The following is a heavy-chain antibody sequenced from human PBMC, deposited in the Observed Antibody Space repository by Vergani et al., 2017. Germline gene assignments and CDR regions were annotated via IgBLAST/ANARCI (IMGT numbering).Heavy chain of an antibody. CDR1: GARVSSNSAT. CDR3: ATTTARGNDAFDI. V-gene: IGHV6-1*01. Sequence: QVQLQQSGPGLVKPSQTLSVTCAISGARVSSNSATWNWIRQSPSRGLEWLGRTYYRSRWYNDYEVSVKSRITINPDTSKNQLSLQLNSVTPEDTAVYYCATTTARGNDAFDIWGQGTMVTVSS. D-gene: IGHD1-26*01. CDR2: TYYRSRWYN. J-gene: IGHJ3*02.